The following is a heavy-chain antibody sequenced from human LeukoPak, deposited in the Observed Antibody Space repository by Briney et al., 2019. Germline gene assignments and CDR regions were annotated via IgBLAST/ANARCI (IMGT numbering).Heavy chain of an antibody. Sequence: GASVKVSCKASGYTFTGYYMHWVRQAPGQGLEWMGWINPNSSSTNYAQKFQGRVTMTRDTSISTASMEVSRLRSDDTAVYYCARDISTNRNWFDPWGQGTLVTVSS. V-gene: IGHV1-2*02. CDR3: ARDISTNRNWFDP. CDR2: INPNSSST. CDR1: GYTFTGYY. J-gene: IGHJ5*02. D-gene: IGHD2-8*01.